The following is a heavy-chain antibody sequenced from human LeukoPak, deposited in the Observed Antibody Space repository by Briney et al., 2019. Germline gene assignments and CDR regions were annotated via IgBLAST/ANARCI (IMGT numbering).Heavy chain of an antibody. V-gene: IGHV1-58*01. CDR1: GFTFTISA. CDR2: IVVGSGNT. Sequence: GASVKVSCKASGFTFTISAVQWVRQARGQRLEWIGWIVVGSGNTNYAQKFQERVTITRDMPTSLVYMELSSLRSEDTAVYYCAAEAAYYYDSRDAFDVWGQGTMVTVSS. D-gene: IGHD3-22*01. J-gene: IGHJ3*01. CDR3: AAEAAYYYDSRDAFDV.